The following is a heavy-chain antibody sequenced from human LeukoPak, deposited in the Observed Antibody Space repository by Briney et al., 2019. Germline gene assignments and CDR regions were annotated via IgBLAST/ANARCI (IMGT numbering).Heavy chain of an antibody. V-gene: IGHV3-48*03. J-gene: IGHJ6*04. CDR1: GFTFSSYE. CDR2: ISSSGSTI. CDR3: AELGITMIGGV. D-gene: IGHD3-10*02. Sequence: PGGSLRLSCAASGFTFSSYEMNWVRQAPGKGLEWVSYISSSGSTIYYADSVKGRFTISRDNAKNSLYLQMNSLRAEDTAVYYCAELGITMIGGVWGKGTTVAISS.